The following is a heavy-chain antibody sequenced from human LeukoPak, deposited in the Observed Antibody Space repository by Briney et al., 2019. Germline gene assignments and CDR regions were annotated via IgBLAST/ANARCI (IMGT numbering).Heavy chain of an antibody. J-gene: IGHJ4*02. Sequence: IPSETLSLTCTVSGGSISSGGYYWSWIRQPPGKGLEWIGSIYYSGSTYYNPSLKSRVTISVDTSKNQFSLKLSSVTAADTAVYYCARRYSSGRGAYFDYWGQGTLVTVSS. D-gene: IGHD6-19*01. CDR3: ARRYSSGRGAYFDY. CDR1: GGSISSGGYY. CDR2: IYYSGST. V-gene: IGHV4-39*07.